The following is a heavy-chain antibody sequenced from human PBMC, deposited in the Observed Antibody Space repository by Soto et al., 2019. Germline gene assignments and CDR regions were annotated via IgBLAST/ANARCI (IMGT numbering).Heavy chain of an antibody. J-gene: IGHJ6*02. Sequence: GGSLSLSCGASGFSVSTHYMSWVRQAPGKGLDWVSVIYIDGNTYYADSVKGRFTISRDNSKNTIYLQMYTLRAEDTAIYYCARDRYPYGMDVWGQGTTVTVSS. V-gene: IGHV3-53*01. CDR2: IYIDGNT. CDR1: GFSVSTHY. D-gene: IGHD1-26*01. CDR3: ARDRYPYGMDV.